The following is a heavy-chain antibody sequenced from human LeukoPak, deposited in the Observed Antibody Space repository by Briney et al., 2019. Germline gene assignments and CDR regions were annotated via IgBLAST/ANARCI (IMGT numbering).Heavy chain of an antibody. J-gene: IGHJ4*02. CDR1: GGTFSSYA. V-gene: IGHV1-69*05. CDR2: IIPIFGTA. CDR3: ARPNGDYASDY. Sequence: ASVKVSCKASGGTFSSYAISWVRQAPGQGLEWMGGIIPIFGTANYAQKFQGRVTITTDESTSTAYMELSRLRSDDTAVYYCARPNGDYASDYWGQGTLVTVSS. D-gene: IGHD4-17*01.